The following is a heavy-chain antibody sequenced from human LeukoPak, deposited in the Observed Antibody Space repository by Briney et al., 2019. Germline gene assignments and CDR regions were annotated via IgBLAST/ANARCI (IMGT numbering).Heavy chain of an antibody. CDR3: ARGSDYFDY. V-gene: IGHV3-30-3*01. CDR1: GFTFSNYA. J-gene: IGHJ4*02. D-gene: IGHD1-26*01. Sequence: PGRSLRLSCAASGFTFSNYAMHWVRQAPGKGLEWVAVISDDGGIKLYADSVKGRFTISRDNAKNSLYLQMNSLRAEDTAVYYCARGSDYFDYWGQGTLVTVSS. CDR2: ISDDGGIK.